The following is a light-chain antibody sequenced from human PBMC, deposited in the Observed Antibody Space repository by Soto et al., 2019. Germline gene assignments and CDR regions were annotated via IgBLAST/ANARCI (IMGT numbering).Light chain of an antibody. CDR2: EVS. CDR3: SSDTSSSTYG. Sequence: QSALTQPASVSGSPGQSITISCTGTSSDVGGYNYVSWYQQHPGKAPKLMIYEVSNRPSGVSNRFSGSKSGNTASLTISGLQAEDEADYYCSSDTSSSTYGFGTGTKVTVL. CDR1: SSDVGGYNY. J-gene: IGLJ1*01. V-gene: IGLV2-14*01.